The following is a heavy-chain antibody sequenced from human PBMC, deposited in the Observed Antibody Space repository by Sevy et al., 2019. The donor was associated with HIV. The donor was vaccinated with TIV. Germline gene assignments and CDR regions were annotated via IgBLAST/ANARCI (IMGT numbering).Heavy chain of an antibody. CDR1: GYIFSNYW. CDR2: VNSDGGDT. CDR3: VAANSWEDY. D-gene: IGHD6-13*01. Sequence: EGSLRLSCEGSGYIFSNYWMHWVRQAPGKGLEWVSRVNSDGGDTAYADSVKGRFTISRDNAENTMSLQMNSLRAEDTGLYYCVAANSWEDYWGQGTQVTVSS. J-gene: IGHJ4*02. V-gene: IGHV3-74*01.